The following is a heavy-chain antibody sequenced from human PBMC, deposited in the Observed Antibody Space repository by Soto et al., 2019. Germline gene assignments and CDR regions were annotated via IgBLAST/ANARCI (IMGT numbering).Heavy chain of an antibody. D-gene: IGHD3-9*01. Sequence: QVQLVQSGAEVKKPGSSVKVSCKASGGTFSSYTISWVRQAPGQGLEWMGRIIPILGIANYAQKFQGRVTITADKSTSTASMELSRLRSADTAVYYCASHRCFDHHTAAWFDPWGQGTLVTVSS. CDR1: GGTFSSYT. V-gene: IGHV1-69*02. CDR3: ASHRCFDHHTAAWFDP. J-gene: IGHJ5*02. CDR2: IIPILGIA.